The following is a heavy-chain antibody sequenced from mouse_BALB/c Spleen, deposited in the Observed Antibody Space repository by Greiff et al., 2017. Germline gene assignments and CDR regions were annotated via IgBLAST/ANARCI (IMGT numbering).Heavy chain of an antibody. CDR1: GFSLTSYG. Sequence: VKVVESGPGLVQPSQSLSITCTVSGFSLTSYGVHWVRQSPGKGLEWLGVIWSGGSTDYNAAFISRLSISKDNSKSQVFFKMNSLQANDTAIYYCARKDYSGGYAMDYWGQGTSVTVSS. CDR3: ARKDYSGGYAMDY. J-gene: IGHJ4*01. V-gene: IGHV2-2*02. CDR2: IWSGGST. D-gene: IGHD1-1*01.